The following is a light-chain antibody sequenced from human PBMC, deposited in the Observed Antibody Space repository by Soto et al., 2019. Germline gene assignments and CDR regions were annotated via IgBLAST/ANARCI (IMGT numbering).Light chain of an antibody. CDR1: QSLSSS. CDR2: DTS. Sequence: EIVLTQSPATLSLFPGERATLSCRASQSLSSSLAWYQQKPGQAPRVLIYDTSTRATGIPARVSGSGSGTDFTLTISSLEPADSAVYDCHQRSNWWTFGQGTRVEIK. CDR3: HQRSNWWT. V-gene: IGKV3-11*01. J-gene: IGKJ1*01.